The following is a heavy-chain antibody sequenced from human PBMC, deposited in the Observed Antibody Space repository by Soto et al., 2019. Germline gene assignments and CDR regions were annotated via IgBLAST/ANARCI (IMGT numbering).Heavy chain of an antibody. V-gene: IGHV1-18*04. CDR3: ARASGSSYWFDP. Sequence: AGVKVSCKASGYTFTRYYMHWVRQAPGQGLEWMGWISPNSGNTNYAQKLQGRVTMTTDTSTSTAYMELRSLRSDDTAVSYCARASGSSYWFDPWGQGTLVTVSS. D-gene: IGHD1-26*01. CDR1: GYTFTRYY. CDR2: ISPNSGNT. J-gene: IGHJ5*02.